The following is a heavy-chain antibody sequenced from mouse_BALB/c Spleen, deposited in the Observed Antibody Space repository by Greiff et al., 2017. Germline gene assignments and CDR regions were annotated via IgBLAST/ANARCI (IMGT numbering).Heavy chain of an antibody. CDR2: IWAVGST. D-gene: IGHD2-14*01. Sequence: QVQLKESGPGLVAPSQSLSITCTVSGFSLTSYGVHWVRQPPGKGLEWLGVIWAVGSTNYNSALMSRLSISKDNSKSQVFLKMNSLQTDDTAMYYCARERRYDGAWFAYWGQGTLVTVSA. J-gene: IGHJ3*01. CDR1: GFSLTSYG. CDR3: ARERRYDGAWFAY. V-gene: IGHV2-9*02.